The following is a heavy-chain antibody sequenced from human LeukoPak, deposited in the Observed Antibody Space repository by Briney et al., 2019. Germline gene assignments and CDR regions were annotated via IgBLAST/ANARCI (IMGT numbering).Heavy chain of an antibody. J-gene: IGHJ4*02. D-gene: IGHD3-9*01. CDR1: GFTFSSYS. Sequence: GGSLRLSCAASGFTFSSYSMNWVRQAPGKGLEWVSSISSSSSYIYYADSVKGRSTISRDNAKNSLYLQMNSLRAEDTAVYYCARDILTGYKDYWGQGTLVTVSS. CDR2: ISSSSSYI. CDR3: ARDILTGYKDY. V-gene: IGHV3-21*01.